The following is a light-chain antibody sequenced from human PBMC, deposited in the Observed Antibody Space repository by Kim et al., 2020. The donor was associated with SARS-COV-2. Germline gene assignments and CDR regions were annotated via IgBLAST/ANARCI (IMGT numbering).Light chain of an antibody. CDR3: QQYSHWPLT. V-gene: IGKV3-15*01. CDR2: GAS. Sequence: EIVMTQSPATLSVSPGERATLSCRASQSVSSNLAWYQKKPGQAPRLLIYGASTRATGIPGRFSGSGSGTEFTLTINSLQSEDFAVYYCQQYSHWPLTFGGGTKVDIK. CDR1: QSVSSN. J-gene: IGKJ4*02.